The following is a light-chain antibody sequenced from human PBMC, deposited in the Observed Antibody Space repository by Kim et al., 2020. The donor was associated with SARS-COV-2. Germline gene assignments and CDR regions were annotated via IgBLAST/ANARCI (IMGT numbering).Light chain of an antibody. CDR1: QSITTS. Sequence: ASVGDRVTITCRAIQSITTSLAWYQQKPGKAPTLLIYKASTLKSGVPSRFSGSGSGTEFTLTISSLQPDDLATYFCHQFDSYSQTFGQGTKLEI. J-gene: IGKJ2*01. CDR2: KAS. V-gene: IGKV1-5*03. CDR3: HQFDSYSQT.